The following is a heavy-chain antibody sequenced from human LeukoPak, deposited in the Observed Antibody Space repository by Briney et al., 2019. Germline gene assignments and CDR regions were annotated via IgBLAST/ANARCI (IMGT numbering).Heavy chain of an antibody. J-gene: IGHJ6*03. CDR3: ARGLEGYCSSTSCYTQSHYYYMDV. CDR2: IIPIFGTA. V-gene: IGHV1-69*05. D-gene: IGHD2-2*02. CDR1: GGTFSSYA. Sequence: ASVKVSCKASGGTFSSYAISWVRQAPGQGLEWMGGIIPIFGTANYAQKFQGRVTITTDESTSTAYMELSSLRSEDTAVYYCARGLEGYCSSTSCYTQSHYYYMDVWGKGTTVTDSS.